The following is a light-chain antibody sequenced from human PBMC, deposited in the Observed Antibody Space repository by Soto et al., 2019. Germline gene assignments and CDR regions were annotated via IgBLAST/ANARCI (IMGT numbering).Light chain of an antibody. CDR2: DAS. J-gene: IGKJ5*01. Sequence: IVLTQSPATLSLSPGERATLSCGASQSVSTYLAWYQQKPGQAPRLLIYDASNRATGIPARFSGSGSGTDFTLTISSLEPEDFAVYYCQQRSIWPPITFGQGTRLEI. CDR3: QQRSIWPPIT. V-gene: IGKV3-11*01. CDR1: QSVSTY.